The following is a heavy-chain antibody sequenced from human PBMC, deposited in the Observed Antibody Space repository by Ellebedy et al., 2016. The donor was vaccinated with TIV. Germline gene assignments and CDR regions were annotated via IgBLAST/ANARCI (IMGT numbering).Heavy chain of an antibody. Sequence: ASVKVSCXASGYSFTSYGMSWVRQAPGQGLEWMGWISAYNGNTNYAQKFQGRVTMTRNTSISTAYMELSSLRSEDTAVYYCARGRQSYDTGAFYVDSWGQGTRVIVSS. V-gene: IGHV1-18*01. CDR1: GYSFTSYG. J-gene: IGHJ5*01. CDR2: ISAYNGNT. D-gene: IGHD3-22*01. CDR3: ARGRQSYDTGAFYVDS.